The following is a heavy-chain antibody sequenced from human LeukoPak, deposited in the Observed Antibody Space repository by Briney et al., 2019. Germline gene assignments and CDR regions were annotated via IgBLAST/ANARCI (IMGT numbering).Heavy chain of an antibody. Sequence: SETLSLTCTVSGDSISTSNSYWGWIRQPPGKGLEWIGSIYYSGNTYYNASLKSRVTISVDTSKNQFSLKLSSVTAADTAVYYCARTWRWLQLYYFDYWGQGTLVTVSS. V-gene: IGHV4-39*01. J-gene: IGHJ4*02. CDR1: GDSISTSNSY. D-gene: IGHD5-24*01. CDR2: IYYSGNT. CDR3: ARTWRWLQLYYFDY.